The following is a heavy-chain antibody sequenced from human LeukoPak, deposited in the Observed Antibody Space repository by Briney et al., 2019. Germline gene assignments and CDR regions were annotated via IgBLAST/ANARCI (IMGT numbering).Heavy chain of an antibody. D-gene: IGHD6-13*01. Sequence: GGSLRLSCAASGFTFSSYAMSWVRQAPGKGLEWVSAISGSGGSTYYADSVKGRFTISRDNSKNTLYLQMNSLRAEDTAVYYCAKDASIAAAGTGYFQHWGQGTLVTVSS. CDR1: GFTFSSYA. V-gene: IGHV3-23*01. CDR3: AKDASIAAAGTGYFQH. J-gene: IGHJ1*01. CDR2: ISGSGGST.